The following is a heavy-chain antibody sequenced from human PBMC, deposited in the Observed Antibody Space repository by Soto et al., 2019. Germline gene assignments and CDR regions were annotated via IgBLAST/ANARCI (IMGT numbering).Heavy chain of an antibody. CDR2: ISYDGSNK. CDR1: GFTFSSYG. Sequence: GGSLRLSCAASGFTFSSYGMHWVRQAPGKGLEWVAVISYDGSNKYYADSVKGRFTISRDNSKNTLYLQMNSLRAEDTAVYYCAKDLRRLPPPRIVFNIGGKGTMATVPS. J-gene: IGHJ3*02. D-gene: IGHD2-15*01. CDR3: AKDLRRLPPPRIVFNI. V-gene: IGHV3-30*18.